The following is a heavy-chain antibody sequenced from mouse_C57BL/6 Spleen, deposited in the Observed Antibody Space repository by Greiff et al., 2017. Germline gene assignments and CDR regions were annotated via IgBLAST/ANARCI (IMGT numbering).Heavy chain of an antibody. D-gene: IGHD2-4*01. CDR3: ARDGGLDYFDY. V-gene: IGHV5-4*01. CDR1: GFTFSSYA. Sequence: DVHLVESGGGLVKPGGSLKLSCAASGFTFSSYAMSWVRQTPEKRLEWVATISDGGSYTYYPDNVKGRFTISRDNAKNNLYLQMSHLKSEDTAMYYCARDGGLDYFDYWGQGTTLTVSS. CDR2: ISDGGSYT. J-gene: IGHJ2*01.